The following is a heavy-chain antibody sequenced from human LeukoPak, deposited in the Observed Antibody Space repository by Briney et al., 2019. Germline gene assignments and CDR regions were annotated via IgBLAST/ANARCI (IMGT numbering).Heavy chain of an antibody. Sequence: ASVKVSCKASGGTFSSYTITWVRQAPGQGLEWMGGIIPIFGSANYAQKFQGRVTMTRDMSTNTFYMELSSLRFEDTAVYYCARDVSHSGSRDAWWFDPWGQGTLVTVSS. CDR2: IIPIFGSA. J-gene: IGHJ5*02. CDR3: ARDVSHSGSRDAWWFDP. CDR1: GGTFSSYT. D-gene: IGHD6-13*01. V-gene: IGHV1-69*05.